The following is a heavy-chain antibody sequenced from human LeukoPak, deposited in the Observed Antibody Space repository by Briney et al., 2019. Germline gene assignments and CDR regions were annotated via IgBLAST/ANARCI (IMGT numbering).Heavy chain of an antibody. CDR1: GYTFTGYY. D-gene: IGHD2-2*02. CDR3: ARAHFGCSSTSCYNDYYYYMDV. J-gene: IGHJ6*03. V-gene: IGHV1-18*04. CDR2: ISAYNGNT. Sequence: RASVKVSCKASGYTFTGYYMHWVRQAPGQGLEWMGWISAYNGNTNYAQKLQGRVTMTTDTSTSTAYMELRSLRSDDTAVYYCARAHFGCSSTSCYNDYYYYMDVWGKGTTVTVSS.